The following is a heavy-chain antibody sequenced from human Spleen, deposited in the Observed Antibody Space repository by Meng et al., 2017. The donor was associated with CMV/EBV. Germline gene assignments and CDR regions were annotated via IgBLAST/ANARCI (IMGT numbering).Heavy chain of an antibody. J-gene: IGHJ4*02. V-gene: IGHV1-69*05. CDR2: VIPIFGTA. CDR3: ARGGITMVRGPLGY. Sequence: ASAVTFGSYAITCVRQAPAQGLEWMGGVIPIFGTANYAQKFQGRVTIPTDESTSTAYLELSSPRSEDTAVYYCARGGITMVRGPLGYWGQGTLVTVTS. CDR1: AVTFGSYA. D-gene: IGHD3-10*01.